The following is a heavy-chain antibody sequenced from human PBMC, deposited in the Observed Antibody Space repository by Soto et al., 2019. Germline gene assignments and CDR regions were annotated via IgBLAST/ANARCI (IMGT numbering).Heavy chain of an antibody. D-gene: IGHD3-22*01. Sequence: ASVKVSCKASGGTFSSYAISWVRQAPGQGLEWMGGTIPIFGTANYAQKFQGRVTITADESTSTAYMELSSLRSEDTAVYYCARDNKGSPASGPTTYQYSCDSSGYYPLSGMDVWGQGTTVTVSS. CDR1: GGTFSSYA. J-gene: IGHJ6*02. CDR2: TIPIFGTA. CDR3: ARDNKGSPASGPTTYQYSCDSSGYYPLSGMDV. V-gene: IGHV1-69*13.